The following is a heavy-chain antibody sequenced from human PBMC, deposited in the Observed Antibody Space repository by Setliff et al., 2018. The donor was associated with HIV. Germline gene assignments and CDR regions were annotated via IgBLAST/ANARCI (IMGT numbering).Heavy chain of an antibody. D-gene: IGHD2-21*01. CDR1: EFTFRNYG. CDR2: IWYDGSHK. Sequence: GGSLRLSCTASEFTFRNYGMLWVRQGPGKGLEWVASIWYDGSHKQYEDSVKGRFTISRDKAKNSLNLQMNSLRAEDTAVYYCARGFAQGFDYWGQGTLVTVPQ. J-gene: IGHJ4*02. CDR3: ARGFAQGFDY. V-gene: IGHV3-33*01.